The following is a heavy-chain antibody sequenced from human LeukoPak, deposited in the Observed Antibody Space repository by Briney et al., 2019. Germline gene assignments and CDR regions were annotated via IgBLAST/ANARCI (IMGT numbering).Heavy chain of an antibody. V-gene: IGHV4-59*12. CDR1: GGSISSYY. CDR2: IYYSGST. CDR3: ARASGYYYGDFDY. Sequence: SETLSLTCTVSGGSISSYYWSWIRQPPGKGLEWIGSIYYSGSTYYNPSLKSRVTISVDTSKNQFSLKLSSVTAADTAVYYCARASGYYYGDFDYWGQGTLVTVSS. J-gene: IGHJ4*02. D-gene: IGHD3-22*01.